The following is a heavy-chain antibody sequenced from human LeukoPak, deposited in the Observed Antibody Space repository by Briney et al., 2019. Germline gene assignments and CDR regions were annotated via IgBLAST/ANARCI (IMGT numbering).Heavy chain of an antibody. CDR2: INHSGST. Sequence: SETLSLTCAVYGGSFSGYYWSWIRQPPGKGLEWIGEINHSGSTNYNPSLKSRVTISVDTSKNQFSLKLSSVTAADTAVYYCARRPAGATRTWFDPWGQGTLVTVSS. CDR1: GGSFSGYY. J-gene: IGHJ5*02. CDR3: ARRPAGATRTWFDP. V-gene: IGHV4-34*01. D-gene: IGHD1-26*01.